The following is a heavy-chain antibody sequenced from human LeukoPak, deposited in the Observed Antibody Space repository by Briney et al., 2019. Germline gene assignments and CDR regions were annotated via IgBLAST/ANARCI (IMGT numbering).Heavy chain of an antibody. V-gene: IGHV3-7*01. CDR2: IKQDGSEK. D-gene: IGHD6-19*01. Sequence: GGSLRLSCAASGFTFSSYWMSCVRQAPRKGREWVANIKQDGSEKNYVDSVNGRFTNSRDNPNTSLYLQINSPRAEHTAVYYCARAAGDSSGWYNWFDPWGQGTLVTVSS. CDR3: ARAAGDSSGWYNWFDP. J-gene: IGHJ5*02. CDR1: GFTFSSYW.